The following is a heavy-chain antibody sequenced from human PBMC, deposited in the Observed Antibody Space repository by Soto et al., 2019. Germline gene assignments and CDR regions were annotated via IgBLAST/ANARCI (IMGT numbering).Heavy chain of an antibody. CDR2: IDPSDSYT. Sequence: GESLKISCKGSGYSFTSYWISWVRQMPGKGLEWMGRIDPSDSYTNYSPSFQGHVTISADKSISTAYLQWSSLKASDTAMYYCARHPLHYYDRVGMDVWGQGTTVTAP. V-gene: IGHV5-10-1*01. J-gene: IGHJ6*02. CDR1: GYSFTSYW. CDR3: ARHPLHYYDRVGMDV. D-gene: IGHD3-22*01.